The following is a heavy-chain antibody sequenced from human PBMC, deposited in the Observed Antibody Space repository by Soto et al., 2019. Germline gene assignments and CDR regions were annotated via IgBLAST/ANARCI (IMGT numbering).Heavy chain of an antibody. CDR3: ATSYIVVVVSATGLAFDI. Sequence: QVQLVQSGAEVKKPGASVKVSCKVSGYTLTELSMHWVRQAPGKGLEWMGGFDPEDGETIYVQKFQGRVTMTEDTSTDTAYMELSSLRSEDTAVYYCATSYIVVVVSATGLAFDIWGQGTMVTVSS. V-gene: IGHV1-24*01. J-gene: IGHJ3*02. D-gene: IGHD2-15*01. CDR2: FDPEDGET. CDR1: GYTLTELS.